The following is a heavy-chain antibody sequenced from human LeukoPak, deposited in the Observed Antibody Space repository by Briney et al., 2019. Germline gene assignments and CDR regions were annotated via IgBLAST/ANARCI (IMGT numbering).Heavy chain of an antibody. CDR3: ARDPPFDSSDYYSVDY. D-gene: IGHD3-22*01. Sequence: SETLSLTCTVSGGSVSSSSYYWGWIRQPPGKGLEWIGSVYYTGNTYYNPSLKSRVTMSVDTSKNQFSLKLTSVTAADTAVYFCARDPPFDSSDYYSVDYWGQGALVTVSS. J-gene: IGHJ4*02. CDR1: GGSVSSSSYY. CDR2: VYYTGNT. V-gene: IGHV4-39*07.